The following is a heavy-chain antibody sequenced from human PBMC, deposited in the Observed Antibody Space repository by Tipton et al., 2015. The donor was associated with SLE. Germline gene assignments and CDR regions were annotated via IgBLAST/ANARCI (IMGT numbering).Heavy chain of an antibody. D-gene: IGHD3-3*01. CDR3: ARLQYIFGGMDV. CDR2: IYYNGKT. CDR1: GGSISSYY. Sequence: LSLTCSVSGGSISSYYWSWSRQPPAKGLEWVGFIYYNGKTNYNSSLKSRVTISVDTSKSQFSLKLRSVTAADTAVYYCARLQYIFGGMDVWGEGTTVTVSS. V-gene: IGHV4-59*08. J-gene: IGHJ6*04.